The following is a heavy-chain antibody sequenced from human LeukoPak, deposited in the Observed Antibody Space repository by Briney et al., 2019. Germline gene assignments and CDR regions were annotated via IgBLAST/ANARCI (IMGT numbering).Heavy chain of an antibody. CDR3: ARRDQGYCSGGSCYWFDP. V-gene: IGHV5-51*01. D-gene: IGHD2-15*01. J-gene: IGHJ5*02. Sequence: GESLKISCKGSGYSFTSYWIGWVRQMPGKGLEWMGIIYPGDSDTRYSPPFQGQVTISADKSISTAYLQWSSLKASDTAMYYCARRDQGYCSGGSCYWFDPWGQGTLVTVSS. CDR2: IYPGDSDT. CDR1: GYSFTSYW.